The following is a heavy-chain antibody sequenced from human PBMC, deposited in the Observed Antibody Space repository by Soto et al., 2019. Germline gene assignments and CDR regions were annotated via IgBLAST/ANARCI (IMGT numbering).Heavy chain of an antibody. D-gene: IGHD1-26*01. V-gene: IGHV3-30*03. CDR1: GVTFSKYA. CDR2: ILHDGAKK. CDR3: VRARCGAPSCEGRDWFVP. J-gene: IGHJ5*02. Sequence: QMQLVESGGGVVQPGGSLRLSCAASGVTFSKYAMHWVRQAPGKGLVWVAVILHDGAKKRYADSVEGRFTISRDNSLDTLSLQMSGLRAADPAVYSCVRARCGAPSCEGRDWFVPWGQGTLVTVSS.